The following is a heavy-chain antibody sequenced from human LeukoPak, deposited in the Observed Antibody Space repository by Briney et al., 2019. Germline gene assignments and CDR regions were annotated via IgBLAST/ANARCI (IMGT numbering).Heavy chain of an antibody. CDR3: AREHYDSGGYYLYYYYYYMDV. J-gene: IGHJ6*03. CDR2: IYSSGST. Sequence: SETLSLTCTASGGSISSGSYYWGWHRQPAGKGRVWIRRIYSSGSTNYNPSLKSRVTISVDTSKNQFSLKLSSVTAADTAVYYCAREHYDSGGYYLYYYYYYMDVWGKGTTVTVSS. V-gene: IGHV4-61*02. CDR1: GGSISSGSYY. D-gene: IGHD3-22*01.